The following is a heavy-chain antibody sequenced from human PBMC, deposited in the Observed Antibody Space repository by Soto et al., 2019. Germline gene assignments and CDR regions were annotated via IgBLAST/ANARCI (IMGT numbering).Heavy chain of an antibody. V-gene: IGHV4-31*03. CDR3: ARGVEPDDWNDVNWFDP. CDR1: GGSISSGGYY. J-gene: IGHJ5*02. Sequence: PSETLSLTCTVSGGSISSGGYYWSWIRQHPGKGLEWIGYIYYSGSTYYNPSLKSRVTISVDTSKNQFSLKLSSVTAADTAVYYCARGVEPDDWNDVNWFDPWGREPWSPSPQ. D-gene: IGHD1-1*01. CDR2: IYYSGST.